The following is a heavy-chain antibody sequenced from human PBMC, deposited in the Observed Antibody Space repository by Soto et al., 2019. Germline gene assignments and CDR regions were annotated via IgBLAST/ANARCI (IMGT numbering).Heavy chain of an antibody. CDR1: GFTFDSPYSHG. Sequence: EVLLLESGGGLVQPGGSLGLSCAASGFTFDSPYSHGMSWVRQSPGKGPEWVSTISSNGANTHYAESVKGRFTISKDASRNTVHLQMNSLRAEDTATYFCVSWVSAHFDYWGHGTPVTVSS. V-gene: IGHV3-23*01. J-gene: IGHJ4*01. CDR2: ISSNGANT. CDR3: VSWVSAHFDY. D-gene: IGHD2-8*01.